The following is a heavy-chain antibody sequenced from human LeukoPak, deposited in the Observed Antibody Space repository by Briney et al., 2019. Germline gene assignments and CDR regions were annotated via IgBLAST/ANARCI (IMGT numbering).Heavy chain of an antibody. V-gene: IGHV1-2*02. D-gene: IGHD3-9*01. Sequence: ASVKVSCKASGYTFTGYYMHWVRQAPGQGLEWMGWINPNSGGTNYAQKSQGRVTMTRDTSISTAYMELSRLRSDDTAVYYCARDIRDYYDILTGYWFDPWGQGTLVTVS. CDR3: ARDIRDYYDILTGYWFDP. CDR2: INPNSGGT. CDR1: GYTFTGYY. J-gene: IGHJ5*02.